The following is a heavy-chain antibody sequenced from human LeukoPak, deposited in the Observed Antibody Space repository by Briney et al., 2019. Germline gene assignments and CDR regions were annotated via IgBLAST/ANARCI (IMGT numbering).Heavy chain of an antibody. CDR1: GGSISSSSYY. CDR2: IYYSGST. J-gene: IGHJ5*02. V-gene: IGHV4-39*07. Sequence: SETLSLTCTVSGGSISSSSYYWGWIRQPPGKGLEWIGSIYYSGSTHCNPSLKSRVTISVDTSKNQFSLKLSSVTAADTAVYYCAREFWTAMVENDNWFDPWGQGTLVTVSS. D-gene: IGHD5-18*01. CDR3: AREFWTAMVENDNWFDP.